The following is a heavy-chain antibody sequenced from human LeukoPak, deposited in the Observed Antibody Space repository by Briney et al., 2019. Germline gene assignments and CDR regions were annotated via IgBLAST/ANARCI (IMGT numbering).Heavy chain of an antibody. Sequence: SVKVSCKASGGTFSSYAISWVRQAPGQGLEWMGGIIPIFGTANYAQKFRGRVTITTDGSTSTAYMELSSLRSEDTAVYYCARDRDYGGNSPWFDPWGQGTLVTVSS. D-gene: IGHD4-23*01. CDR2: IIPIFGTA. V-gene: IGHV1-69*05. J-gene: IGHJ5*02. CDR3: ARDRDYGGNSPWFDP. CDR1: GGTFSSYA.